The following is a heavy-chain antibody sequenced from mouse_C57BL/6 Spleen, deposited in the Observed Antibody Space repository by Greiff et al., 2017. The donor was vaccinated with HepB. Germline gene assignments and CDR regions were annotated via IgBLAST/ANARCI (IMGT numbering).Heavy chain of an antibody. CDR1: GFTFSSYG. CDR2: ISSGGSYT. V-gene: IGHV5-6*02. D-gene: IGHD2-5*01. CDR3: ARRDSTLYFDY. J-gene: IGHJ2*01. Sequence: EVKLMESGGDLVKPGGSLKLSCAASGFTFSSYGMSWVRQTPDKRLEWVATISSGGSYTYYPDSVKGRFTISRDNAKNTLYLQMSSLKSEDTAMYYCARRDSTLYFDYWGQGTTLTVSS.